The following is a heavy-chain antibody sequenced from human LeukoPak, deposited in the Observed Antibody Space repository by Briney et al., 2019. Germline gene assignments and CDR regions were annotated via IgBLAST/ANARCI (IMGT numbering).Heavy chain of an antibody. CDR2: IYYSGST. D-gene: IGHD6-13*01. Sequence: SETLSLTCTVSGGSISSSSYYWGWIRQPPGKGLEWIGYIYYSGSTNYNPSLKSRVTISVDTSKNQFSLKLSSVTAADTAVYYCARAEYSSSWSLYYYYYMDVWGKGTTVTISS. V-gene: IGHV4-61*05. CDR1: GGSISSSSYY. CDR3: ARAEYSSSWSLYYYYYMDV. J-gene: IGHJ6*03.